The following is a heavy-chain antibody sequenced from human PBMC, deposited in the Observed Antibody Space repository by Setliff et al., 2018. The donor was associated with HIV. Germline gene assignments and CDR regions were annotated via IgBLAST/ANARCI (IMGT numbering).Heavy chain of an antibody. V-gene: IGHV4-38-2*01. Sequence: PSETLSLTCAVSGYSISSGYYWAWIRQSPGKGLDWIGSIHHSGTTYYNPSLKSRVTISVDATTNQVSLQVNSVTAVDTAVYYCARVPHHVVGTTTLLYHFDYWGLGTLVTV. D-gene: IGHD1-26*01. CDR2: IHHSGTT. J-gene: IGHJ4*02. CDR1: GYSISSGYY. CDR3: ARVPHHVVGTTTLLYHFDY.